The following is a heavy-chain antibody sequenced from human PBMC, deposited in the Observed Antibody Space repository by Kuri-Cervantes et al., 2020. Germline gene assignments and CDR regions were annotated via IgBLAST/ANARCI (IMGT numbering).Heavy chain of an antibody. CDR1: GYTFTSYG. CDR3: ARGSRWLVLYYFDY. V-gene: IGHV1-18*01. Sequence: ASVKVSCKASGYTFTSYGISWVRQAPGQGLEWMGWISAYNGNTNYAQKLQGRVTMTTDTSISTAYMELSSLRSEDTAVYYCARGSRWLVLYYFDYWGQGTLVTVSS. CDR2: ISAYNGNT. D-gene: IGHD6-19*01. J-gene: IGHJ4*02.